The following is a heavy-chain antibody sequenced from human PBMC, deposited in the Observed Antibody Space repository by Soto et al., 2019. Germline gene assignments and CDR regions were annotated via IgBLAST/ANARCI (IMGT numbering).Heavy chain of an antibody. Sequence: AETLSLTCTVSGGSISSYYWSWIRRPPGKGLEWIGYIYYSGSTSYNPSLKSRVTISVDTSKNQFSLKLSSVTAADTAVYYCAGQWFGELWGKGYYYYYMDVWGKGTTVTVSS. CDR3: AGQWFGELWGKGYYYYYMDV. J-gene: IGHJ6*03. CDR2: IYYSGST. D-gene: IGHD3-10*01. V-gene: IGHV4-59*01. CDR1: GGSISSYY.